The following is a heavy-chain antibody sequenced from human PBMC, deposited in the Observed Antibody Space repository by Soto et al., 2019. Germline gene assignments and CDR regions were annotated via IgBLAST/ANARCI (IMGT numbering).Heavy chain of an antibody. V-gene: IGHV4-31*03. CDR1: GGSISSGGYY. CDR3: ARSSDGYYGSGSYYGYFDY. Sequence: PSETLSLTCTVSGGSISSGGYYWSWIRQHPGKGLEWIGYIYYSGSTYYNPSLKSRVTIPVDTSKNQFSRKLSSVTAADTAVYYCARSSDGYYGSGSYYGYFDYWGQGTLVTVSS. J-gene: IGHJ4*02. D-gene: IGHD3-10*01. CDR2: IYYSGST.